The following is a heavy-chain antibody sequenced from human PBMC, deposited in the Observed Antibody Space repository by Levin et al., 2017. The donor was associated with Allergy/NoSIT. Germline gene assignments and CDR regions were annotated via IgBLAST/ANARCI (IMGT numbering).Heavy chain of an antibody. CDR2: ISSSGSTI. Sequence: GESLKISCAASGFTFSSYEMNWVRQAPGKGLEWVSYISSSGSTIYYADSVKGRFTISRDNAKNSLYLQMNSLRAEDTAVYYCARETTEGEGLHYYYYGMDVWGQGTTVTVAS. V-gene: IGHV3-48*03. CDR3: ARETTEGEGLHYYYYGMDV. CDR1: GFTFSSYE. D-gene: IGHD4-11*01. J-gene: IGHJ6*02.